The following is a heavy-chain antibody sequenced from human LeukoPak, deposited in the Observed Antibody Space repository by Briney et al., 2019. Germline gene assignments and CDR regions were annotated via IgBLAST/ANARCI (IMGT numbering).Heavy chain of an antibody. CDR3: ARSKVTAYSYSGLDV. J-gene: IGHJ6*04. D-gene: IGHD2-21*02. CDR1: GGSFSSGYY. Sequence: SETLSLTCAVYGGSFSSGYYWSWIRHSPGKGLEWIGEINHSECTIYSPSLRSRVTISVDTSKKHFSLKLSSVTAADTGLYYCARSKVTAYSYSGLDVWGKGTTVTVSS. CDR2: INHSECT. V-gene: IGHV4-34*01.